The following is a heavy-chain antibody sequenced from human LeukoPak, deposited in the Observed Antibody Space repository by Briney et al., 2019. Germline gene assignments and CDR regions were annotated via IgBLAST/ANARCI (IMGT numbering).Heavy chain of an antibody. J-gene: IGHJ4*02. CDR2: IYGGGDT. CDR1: GFTVTDNY. CDR3: ATILTTVTPYFDY. V-gene: IGHV3-53*01. D-gene: IGHD4-17*01. Sequence: GGSLRLSCAASGFTVTDNYMNWVRQSSGKGLEWVSVIYGGGDTNYADSVKGRFIISRDNSKNTLYLQMNSLRAEDTAVYYCATILTTVTPYFDYWGQGTLVTVSS.